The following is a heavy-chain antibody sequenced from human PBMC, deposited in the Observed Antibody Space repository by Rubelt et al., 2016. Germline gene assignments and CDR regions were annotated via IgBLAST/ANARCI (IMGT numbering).Heavy chain of an antibody. CDR1: GGTFSSYA. J-gene: IGHJ6*02. Sequence: QVQLVQSGAEVKKPGSSVKVSCKASGGTFSSYAISWVRQAPGQGLEWMGGIIPIFGTPKYAQRFQGRVTIIADEAAGTAYMELRRLKSEDTAVYYCASPPYDILTGYDYYYGMDVWGQGTTVTVSS. V-gene: IGHV1-69*01. CDR2: IIPIFGTP. D-gene: IGHD3-9*01. CDR3: ASPPYDILTGYDYYYGMDV.